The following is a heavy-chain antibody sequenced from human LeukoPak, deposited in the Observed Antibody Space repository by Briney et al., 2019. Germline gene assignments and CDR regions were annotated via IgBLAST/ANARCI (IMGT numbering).Heavy chain of an antibody. D-gene: IGHD3-10*01. J-gene: IGHJ4*01. CDR2: IYSSGST. CDR3: ARLYYSDSAFDY. CDR1: GFTVSSNY. Sequence: GSLRLSCAASGFTVSSNYMSWVRQAPGKGLEWIGSIYSSGSTYYNPSVNSRATISVETSKKELSLELSSVTAADASMYYCARLYYSDSAFDYWGQGTLVTVSS. V-gene: IGHV4-39*01.